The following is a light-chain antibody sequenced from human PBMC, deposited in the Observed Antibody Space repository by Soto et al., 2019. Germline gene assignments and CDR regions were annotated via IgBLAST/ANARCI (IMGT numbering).Light chain of an antibody. CDR2: AAS. J-gene: IGKJ4*01. V-gene: IGKV1-12*01. Sequence: DSQMTQSPSSVSASVGDRVTITCRASQGISSLLAWYQQKPGKAPNLLIYAASTLQRGVPSRFSGSGSGTDFTLTISSLQPEDFATYYCHQANSFPLTFGGGTKVEIK. CDR3: HQANSFPLT. CDR1: QGISSL.